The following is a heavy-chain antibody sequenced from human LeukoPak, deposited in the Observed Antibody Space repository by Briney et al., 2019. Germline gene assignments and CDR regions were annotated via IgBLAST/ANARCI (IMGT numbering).Heavy chain of an antibody. V-gene: IGHV3-23*01. CDR3: AHNTSAWSLDS. CDR2: ISGSGVGT. J-gene: IGHJ4*02. D-gene: IGHD6-19*01. CDR1: GFTFSTYA. Sequence: GGSVRLSCAASGFTFSTYAMSWVRQAPGKGLEWVSAISGSGVGTYYADPVKGRFTISRDNSKNTLFLQMNSLRAEDTAVYYCAHNTSAWSLDSWGQGTRVTVSS.